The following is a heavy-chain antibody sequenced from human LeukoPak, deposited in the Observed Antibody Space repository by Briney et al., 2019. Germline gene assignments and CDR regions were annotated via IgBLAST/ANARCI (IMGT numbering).Heavy chain of an antibody. Sequence: GGSLRLSCVASGFTFSSYWMHWVRQDPRKGLVWVSRINGDGRNINYADSVRGRFTISRDNAKNTLYLQMNTLRVEDTAVYYCARAMGYFYAGVDYWGQGALVTVSP. CDR3: ARAMGYFYAGVDY. V-gene: IGHV3-74*01. CDR1: GFTFSSYW. J-gene: IGHJ4*02. CDR2: INGDGRNI. D-gene: IGHD3-22*01.